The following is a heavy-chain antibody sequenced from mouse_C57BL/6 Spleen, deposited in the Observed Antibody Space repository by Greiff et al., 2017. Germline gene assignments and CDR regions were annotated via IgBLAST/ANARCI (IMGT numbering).Heavy chain of an antibody. V-gene: IGHV1-52*01. CDR3: ARYDDYDWYIDV. J-gene: IGHJ1*03. CDR1: GYTFTSYW. Sequence: VQLQQPGAELVRPGSSVKLSCKASGYTFTSYWMHWVKQRPIQGLEWIGNIDPSDSETHYNQKFKDKATLTVDKSSSTAYMQLSSLTSEDSAVYYCARYDDYDWYIDVWGTGTTVTVSS. D-gene: IGHD2-4*01. CDR2: IDPSDSET.